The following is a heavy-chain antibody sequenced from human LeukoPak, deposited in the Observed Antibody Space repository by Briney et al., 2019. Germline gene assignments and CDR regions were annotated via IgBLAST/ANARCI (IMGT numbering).Heavy chain of an antibody. V-gene: IGHV3-30*18. CDR3: AKDWGSSGWYNWFDP. CDR2: ISHDGGSE. D-gene: IGHD6-19*01. Sequence: HPGTSLSLSCVVSGFTIGNYGMQWVRQAPDKGLEWVAMISHDGGSEHYGDSVKGRFTISRDISKNTLYLHMSSLRVEDTAVYYCAKDWGSSGWYNWFDPWGQGTLVTVSS. J-gene: IGHJ5*02. CDR1: GFTIGNYG.